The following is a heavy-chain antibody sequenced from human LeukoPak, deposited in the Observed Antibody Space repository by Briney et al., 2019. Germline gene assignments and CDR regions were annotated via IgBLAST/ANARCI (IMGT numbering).Heavy chain of an antibody. CDR1: GYTVTGYY. J-gene: IGHJ5*02. CDR3: AREPYDSSGYYPNWFDP. CDR2: INPNSGGT. V-gene: IGHV1-2*02. Sequence: ASVKVSCLASGYTVTGYYMHWVRQAAGQGLEWMGWINPNSGGTNYAQKFQRRVTMTRDTSISTAYMELSRLRSDDTAVYYCAREPYDSSGYYPNWFDPWGQGTLVTVSS. D-gene: IGHD3-22*01.